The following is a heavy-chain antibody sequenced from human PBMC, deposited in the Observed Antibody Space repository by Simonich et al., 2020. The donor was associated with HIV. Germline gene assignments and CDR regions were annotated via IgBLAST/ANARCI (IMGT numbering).Heavy chain of an antibody. CDR3: ARILIVDAFDI. V-gene: IGHV4-34*01. J-gene: IGHJ3*02. D-gene: IGHD2-8*01. CDR1: GGAFSDYF. CDR2: INHRGKT. Sequence: QVQLQQWGAGLLKPSETLSLTCAVYGGAFSDYFWSWIRQSPGKGLEWIGEINHRGKTNYSPSLKSRVTVSVDTPKNQVSLKLSSVTAADTAVYYCARILIVDAFDIWGQGTMVTVSS.